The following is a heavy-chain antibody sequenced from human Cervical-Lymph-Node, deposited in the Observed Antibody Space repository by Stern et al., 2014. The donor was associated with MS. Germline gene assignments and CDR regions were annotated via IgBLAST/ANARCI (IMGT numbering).Heavy chain of an antibody. CDR3: SREPRLTDY. CDR2: ISGGGTFV. Sequence: VQLVESGGGLVKPGGSLRLSCVASGFSFSDPYMSWIRQAPGKGLECISYISGGGTFVNCADSVKGRFTMSRDNAKDSLYLQMDSLRAEDTAVYYCSREPRLTDYWGQGTLVSVSS. D-gene: IGHD2-21*01. J-gene: IGHJ4*02. CDR1: GFSFSDPY. V-gene: IGHV3-11*01.